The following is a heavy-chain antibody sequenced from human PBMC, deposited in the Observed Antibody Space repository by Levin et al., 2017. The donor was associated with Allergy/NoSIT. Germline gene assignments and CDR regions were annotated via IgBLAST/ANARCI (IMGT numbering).Heavy chain of an antibody. CDR1: GGSISSVNW. V-gene: IGHV4-4*02. Sequence: SETLSLTCAVSGGSISSVNWWNWVRQPPGKGLEWIGEIDHGGSTNYNASLESRVTMSVDKSKNQFSLKLSSVTAADTAVYYFARDIGDHDGGGYYFDSWGQGTLVTVSS. CDR3: ARDIGDHDGGGYYFDS. CDR2: IDHGGST. D-gene: IGHD3-22*01. J-gene: IGHJ4*02.